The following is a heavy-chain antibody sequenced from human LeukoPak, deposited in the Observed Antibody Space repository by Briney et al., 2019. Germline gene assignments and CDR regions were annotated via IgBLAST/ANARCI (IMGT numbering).Heavy chain of an antibody. CDR3: ARHRTQNDYGDS. V-gene: IGHV4-39*01. D-gene: IGHD1-14*01. CDR1: SGSISSSFYY. Sequence: KSSEPLSLTCTVSSGSISSSFYYWGWIRQPPGKGLEWIGSIYYSGSTYYIPSLKSRVTISVDTSKNQFSLKLSSVTAADTAVYYCARHRTQNDYGDSWGQGTLVTVSS. J-gene: IGHJ4*02. CDR2: IYYSGST.